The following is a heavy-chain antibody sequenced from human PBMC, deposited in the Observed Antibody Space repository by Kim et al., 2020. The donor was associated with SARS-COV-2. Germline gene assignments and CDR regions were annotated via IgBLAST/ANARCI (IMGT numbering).Heavy chain of an antibody. J-gene: IGHJ6*02. CDR1: GFTFSSYS. CDR2: ISSSSSTI. Sequence: WGSLRLSCAASGFTFSSYSMNWVRQAPGKGLEWVSYISSSSSTIYYADSVKGRFTISRDNTKNSLYLQMNSLRDEDTAVYYCASHIAAAGTDYYYYGMDVWGQGTTVTVSS. D-gene: IGHD6-13*01. CDR3: ASHIAAAGTDYYYYGMDV. V-gene: IGHV3-48*02.